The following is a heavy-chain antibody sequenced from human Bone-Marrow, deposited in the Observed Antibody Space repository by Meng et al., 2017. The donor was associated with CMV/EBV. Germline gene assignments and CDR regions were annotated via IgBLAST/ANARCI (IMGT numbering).Heavy chain of an antibody. Sequence: GESLKISCAASGFTLSRYWMHWVRQAPGKGLEWVSSISSSSSYIYYADSVKGRFTISRDNAKNSLYLQMNSLRAEDTAVYYCARDTRRTYYYDSSGYYQYFQHWGQGTLVTVSS. CDR3: ARDTRRTYYYDSSGYYQYFQH. V-gene: IGHV3-21*01. J-gene: IGHJ1*01. CDR2: ISSSSSYI. D-gene: IGHD3-22*01. CDR1: GFTLSRYW.